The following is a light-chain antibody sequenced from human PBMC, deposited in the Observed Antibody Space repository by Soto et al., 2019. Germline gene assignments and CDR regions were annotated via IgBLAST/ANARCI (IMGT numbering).Light chain of an antibody. V-gene: IGKV1-27*01. Sequence: DIQMTQSPSSLSASVGDRVTITCRASQGISNYLAWYQHKPGKAPKLLIYAASTFQSGVPARFSGGGSGTDFTLTISSLQPEDVATYYCQNYNSAPVWFGPGTKVEIK. CDR3: QNYNSAPVW. CDR1: QGISNY. CDR2: AAS. J-gene: IGKJ1*01.